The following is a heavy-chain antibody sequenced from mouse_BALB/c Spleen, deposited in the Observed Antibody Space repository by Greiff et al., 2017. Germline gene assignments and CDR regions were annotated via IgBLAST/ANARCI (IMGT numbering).Heavy chain of an antibody. D-gene: IGHD2-4*01. V-gene: IGHV1-54*01. CDR1: GYAFTNYL. CDR3: AREGATMITTRAYYAMDY. J-gene: IGHJ4*01. Sequence: QVQLQQSGAELVRPGTSVKVSCKASGYAFTNYLIEWVKQRPGQGLEWIGVINPGSGGTNYNEKFKGKATLTADKSSSTAYMQLSSLTSDDSAVYFCAREGATMITTRAYYAMDYWGQGTSVTVSS. CDR2: INPGSGGT.